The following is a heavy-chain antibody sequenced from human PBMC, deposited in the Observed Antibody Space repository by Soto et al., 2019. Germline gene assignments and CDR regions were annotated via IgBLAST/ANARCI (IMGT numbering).Heavy chain of an antibody. D-gene: IGHD4-17*01. CDR2: MSYDGSKK. V-gene: IGHV3-30-3*01. Sequence: QVQLVESGGGVVQPGGSLRLSCATSGFTFSNYAVHWVRQAPGKGLEWVAVMSYDGSKKYYADSVKGRFTISRDNSKNTQYLQLNSLRAEDTGVYYCAGDPDRTGYGDYTDYWGQGTLVTVSS. CDR1: GFTFSNYA. J-gene: IGHJ4*02. CDR3: AGDPDRTGYGDYTDY.